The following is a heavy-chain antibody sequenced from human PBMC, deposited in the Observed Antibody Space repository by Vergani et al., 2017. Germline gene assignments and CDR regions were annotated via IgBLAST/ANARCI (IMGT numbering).Heavy chain of an antibody. Sequence: QVQLQQWGATVLKPSETLSLTCAVYGVSFRTYFWNWIRQSPDKGLEWIGEVDHSDRPYYNPSLRGRVTISVDTSKNQISLRLHSVDVADSAIYYCARGRKHFFEAPYDVWGQGSPVTVSS. J-gene: IGHJ4*02. CDR1: GVSFRTYF. CDR3: ARGRKHFFEAPYDV. V-gene: IGHV4-34*02. D-gene: IGHD3-3*02. CDR2: VDHSDRP.